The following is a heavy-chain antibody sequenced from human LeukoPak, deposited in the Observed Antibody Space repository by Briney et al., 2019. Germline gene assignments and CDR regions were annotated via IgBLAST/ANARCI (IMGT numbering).Heavy chain of an antibody. CDR3: ARIGSSWYLDY. D-gene: IGHD6-13*01. CDR2: ISSSSSYI. J-gene: IGHJ4*02. CDR1: GFTFSSYS. Sequence: GGSLRLSCAASGFTFSSYSMNWVRQAPGKGLEWVSSISSSSSYIYYADSVKGRFTISRDNAKNSLYLQVNSLRAEDTAVYYCARIGSSWYLDYWGQGTLVTVSS. V-gene: IGHV3-21*01.